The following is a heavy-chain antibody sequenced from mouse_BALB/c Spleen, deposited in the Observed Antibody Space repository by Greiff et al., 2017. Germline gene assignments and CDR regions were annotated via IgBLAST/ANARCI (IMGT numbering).Heavy chain of an antibody. CDR1: GYAFSSYW. Sequence: QVHVKQSGAELVRPGSSVKISCKASGYAFSSYWMNWVKQRPGQGLEWIGQIYPGDGDTNYNGKFKGKATLTADKSSSTAYMQLSSLTSEDSAVYFCAREGYYYGSSPTFAYWGQGTLVTVSA. V-gene: IGHV1-80*01. CDR2: IYPGDGDT. D-gene: IGHD1-1*01. J-gene: IGHJ3*01. CDR3: AREGYYYGSSPTFAY.